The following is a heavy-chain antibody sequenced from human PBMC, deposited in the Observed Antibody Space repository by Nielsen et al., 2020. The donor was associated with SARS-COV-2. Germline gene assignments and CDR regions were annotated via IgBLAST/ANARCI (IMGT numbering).Heavy chain of an antibody. CDR2: ISWNSGSI. Sequence: GGSLRLSCAASGFTFTDYTMHWVRQAPGKGLEWVSGISWNSGSIGYADSVKGRFTISRDNAKNSLYLQMNSLRAEDTALYYCAKVNYDSSGYPQRGWFDPWGQGTLVTVSS. D-gene: IGHD3-22*01. V-gene: IGHV3-9*01. CDR3: AKVNYDSSGYPQRGWFDP. J-gene: IGHJ5*02. CDR1: GFTFTDYT.